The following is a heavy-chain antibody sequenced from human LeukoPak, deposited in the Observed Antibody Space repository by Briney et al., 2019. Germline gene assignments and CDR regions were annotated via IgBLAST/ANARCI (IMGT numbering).Heavy chain of an antibody. D-gene: IGHD3-22*01. V-gene: IGHV3-48*01. CDR2: ISSSSSPI. CDR1: GFTVSSNY. Sequence: GRSLRLSRAASGFTVSSNYMSWVRQAPGKGLEWVSYISSSSSPIYYAESVKGRFTISRDNANNSLYLQMTSLRAEDTAVYYCARDPHRRLYDSQARDTFDIWGQGTMVTVSS. CDR3: ARDPHRRLYDSQARDTFDI. J-gene: IGHJ3*02.